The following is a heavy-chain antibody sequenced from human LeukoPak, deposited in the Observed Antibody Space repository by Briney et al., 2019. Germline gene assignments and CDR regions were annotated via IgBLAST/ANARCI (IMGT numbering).Heavy chain of an antibody. CDR2: INPNSGGT. J-gene: IGHJ4*02. D-gene: IGHD3-9*01. Sequence: ASVKVSCKASGYTFTGYYMHWVRQAPGQGLEWMGRINPNSGGTNYAQKFQGRVTMTRDTSISTAYMELSRLRSDDTIVYYCARSPARGYDILTNYNDYWGQGTLVTVFS. V-gene: IGHV1-2*05. CDR3: ARSPARGYDILTNYNDY. CDR1: GYTFTGYY.